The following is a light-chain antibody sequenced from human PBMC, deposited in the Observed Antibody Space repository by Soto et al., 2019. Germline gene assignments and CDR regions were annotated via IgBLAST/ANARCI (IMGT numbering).Light chain of an antibody. CDR1: SSNIGAEYD. CDR2: GDN. V-gene: IGLV1-40*01. CDR3: QSYDSSLTTFV. J-gene: IGLJ1*01. Sequence: QSVLTQPPSVSGAPGQRVAISCTGSSSNIGAEYDVHWYQQLPGTAPKRLIYGDNNRPSGVPDRFSGSKSGTSAPLAITGLQPEDEADHYCQSYDSSLTTFVFGTGTKVTVL.